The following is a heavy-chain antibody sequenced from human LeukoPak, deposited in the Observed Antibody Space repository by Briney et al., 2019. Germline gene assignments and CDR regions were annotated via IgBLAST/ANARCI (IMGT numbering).Heavy chain of an antibody. Sequence: GGSLRLSCAASRFTFSSYGMHWVRQAPGKGLEWVAVISYDGSNKYYADFVKGRFTISRDNSKNTLYLQMNSLRAEDTAVYHCVRGLGGYGDSWGQGTLVTVSS. CDR2: ISYDGSNK. CDR3: VRGLGGYGDS. CDR1: RFTFSSYG. V-gene: IGHV3-30*03. D-gene: IGHD5-12*01. J-gene: IGHJ4*02.